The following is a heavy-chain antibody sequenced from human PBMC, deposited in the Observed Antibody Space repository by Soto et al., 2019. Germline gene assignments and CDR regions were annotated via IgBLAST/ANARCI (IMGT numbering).Heavy chain of an antibody. CDR2: ISSSGTTI. D-gene: IGHD2-21*01. Sequence: GGSLRLSCAASGFTFSDYYMNWIRQAPGKGLEWVSYISSSGTTIYYADSVKGRFTISRDNAKNSLFLQMNSLRAEDTALYYCARGHSIFYGMDVWGQGTTVTVSS. J-gene: IGHJ6*02. CDR1: GFTFSDYY. V-gene: IGHV3-11*01. CDR3: ARGHSIFYGMDV.